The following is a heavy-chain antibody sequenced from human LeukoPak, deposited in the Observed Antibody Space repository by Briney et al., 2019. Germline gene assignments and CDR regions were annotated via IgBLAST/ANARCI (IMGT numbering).Heavy chain of an antibody. CDR2: INHSGST. Sequence: SETLSLPCAVYGGSFSGYYWSWIRQPPGKGLEWIGEINHSGSTNYNPSLKSRVTISVDTSKNQFSLKLSSVTAADTAVYYCARRGGYSYRLNYWGQGTLVTVSS. CDR1: GGSFSGYY. V-gene: IGHV4-34*01. CDR3: ARRGGYSYRLNY. J-gene: IGHJ4*02. D-gene: IGHD5-18*01.